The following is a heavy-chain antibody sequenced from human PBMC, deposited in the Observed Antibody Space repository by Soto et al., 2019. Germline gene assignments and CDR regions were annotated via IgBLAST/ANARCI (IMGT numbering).Heavy chain of an antibody. V-gene: IGHV3-49*03. Sequence: GGSLRLSCTASGFTFGDYAMSWFRQAPGKGLEWVGFIRSKAYGGTTEYAASVKGRFTISRGDSKSIAYLQMNSLKTEDTAVYYCTRDGVGYCTNGVCFTSGDYYYLDVWGKGTTVTVSS. CDR3: TRDGVGYCTNGVCFTSGDYYYLDV. CDR1: GFTFGDYA. D-gene: IGHD2-8*01. J-gene: IGHJ6*03. CDR2: IRSKAYGGTT.